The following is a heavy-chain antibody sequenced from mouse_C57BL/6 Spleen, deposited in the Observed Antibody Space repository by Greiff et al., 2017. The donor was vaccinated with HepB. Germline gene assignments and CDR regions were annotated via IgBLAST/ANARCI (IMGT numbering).Heavy chain of an antibody. Sequence: QVQLKESGPGLVQPSQSLSITCTVSGFSLTSYGVHWVRQSPGKGLEWLGVIWSGGSTDYNAAFISRLSISKDNSKSQVFFKMNSLQADDTAIYYCAREGLRLPWFAYWGQGTLVTVSA. J-gene: IGHJ3*01. CDR2: IWSGGST. CDR1: GFSLTSYG. V-gene: IGHV2-2*01. D-gene: IGHD2-4*01. CDR3: AREGLRLPWFAY.